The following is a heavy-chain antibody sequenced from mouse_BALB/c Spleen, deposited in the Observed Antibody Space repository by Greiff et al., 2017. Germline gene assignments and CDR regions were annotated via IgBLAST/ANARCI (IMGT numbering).Heavy chain of an antibody. CDR1: GFTFSSYT. Sequence: EVKLVESGGGLVKPGGSLKLSCAASGFTFSSYTMSWVRQTPEKRLEWVATISSGGSYTYYPDSVKGRFTISRDNAKNTLYLQMSSLKSEDTAMYYCTRDPTHYWGQGTSVTVSS. J-gene: IGHJ4*01. CDR3: TRDPTHY. CDR2: ISSGGSYT. D-gene: IGHD2-10*01. V-gene: IGHV5-6-4*01.